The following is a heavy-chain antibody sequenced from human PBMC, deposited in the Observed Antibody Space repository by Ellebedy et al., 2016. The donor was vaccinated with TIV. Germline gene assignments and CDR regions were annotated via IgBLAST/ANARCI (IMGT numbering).Heavy chain of an antibody. CDR1: GYTLIELS. J-gene: IGHJ4*02. CDR2: FDPEDGET. Sequence: ASVKVSCKVSGYTLIELSMHWVRQAPGKGLEWMGSFDPEDGETIYAQKFQGRVTKTEDTSTYTAYMEMSIMRSEDTAVYYCVTVPRYYQGRSGYYYYWGQGTLVTVSS. V-gene: IGHV1-24*01. D-gene: IGHD3-22*01. CDR3: VTVPRYYQGRSGYYYY.